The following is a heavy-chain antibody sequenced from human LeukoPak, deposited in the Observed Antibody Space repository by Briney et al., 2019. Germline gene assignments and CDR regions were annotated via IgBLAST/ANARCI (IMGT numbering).Heavy chain of an antibody. CDR2: IYTSGST. V-gene: IGHV4-61*02. CDR3: ARAVVVEESDAFDI. D-gene: IGHD2-15*01. J-gene: IGHJ3*02. CDR1: GYSISSGYY. Sequence: SETLSLTCTVSGYSISSGYYWGWIRQPAGKGLEWIGRIYTSGSTNYNPSLKSRVTISVDTSKNQFSLKLSSVTAADTAVYYCARAVVVEESDAFDIWGQGTMVTVSS.